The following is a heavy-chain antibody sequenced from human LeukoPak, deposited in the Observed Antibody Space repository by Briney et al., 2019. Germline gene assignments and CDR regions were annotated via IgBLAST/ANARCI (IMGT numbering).Heavy chain of an antibody. CDR1: GGSISSGGYY. D-gene: IGHD2-21*02. J-gene: IGHJ4*02. CDR3: ARVAPDDSAFDY. V-gene: IGHV4-31*03. CDR2: IYYSGSI. Sequence: SETLSLTCTVSGGSISSGGYYWSWIRQHPGKGLEWIGYIYYSGSIYYDPSLKSRATISVDTSKKQFSLVLSSVTAADTAVYYCARVAPDDSAFDYWGQGALVTVSS.